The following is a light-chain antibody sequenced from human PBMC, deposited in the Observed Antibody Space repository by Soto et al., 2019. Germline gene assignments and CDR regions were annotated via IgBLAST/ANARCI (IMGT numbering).Light chain of an antibody. V-gene: IGKV3-11*01. Sequence: EIVLTQSAATLSLSPGERATLSCRASQSVSSFLAWYQQKPGQAPRLLIYDASNRATGIPARFSGSGSGTDFTLTISSLEPEDLAVYYCQQRSNWPPGTFGPGTKVDIK. CDR3: QQRSNWPPGT. CDR2: DAS. J-gene: IGKJ3*01. CDR1: QSVSSF.